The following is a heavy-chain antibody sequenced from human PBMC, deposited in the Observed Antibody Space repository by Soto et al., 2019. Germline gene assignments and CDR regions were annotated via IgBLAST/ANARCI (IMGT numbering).Heavy chain of an antibody. D-gene: IGHD3-22*01. J-gene: IGHJ4*02. CDR1: GGSISSGDYY. Sequence: KPSETLSLTCTVSGGSISSGDYYWSWIRQPPGKGLEWIGYIYYSGSTYYNPSLKSRVTISVDTSKNQFSLKLSSVTAADTAVYYCARARYYYDSSGYYVPFPFDYWGQGTLVTVSS. CDR2: IYYSGST. CDR3: ARARYYYDSSGYYVPFPFDY. V-gene: IGHV4-30-4*01.